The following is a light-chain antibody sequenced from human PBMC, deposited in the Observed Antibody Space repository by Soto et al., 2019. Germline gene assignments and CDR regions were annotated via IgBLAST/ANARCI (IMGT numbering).Light chain of an antibody. CDR1: QGISNH. Sequence: DIQMTQSPSSLSAYVGDRVTITCRASQGISNHLAWYQQKPGKLPKLLIYAASILQSGVPSRFSGSGSGTYFTLTISSLQPEDVAIYYCQKFTSAPFTFGGGTKVEI. CDR2: AAS. CDR3: QKFTSAPFT. V-gene: IGKV1-27*01. J-gene: IGKJ4*01.